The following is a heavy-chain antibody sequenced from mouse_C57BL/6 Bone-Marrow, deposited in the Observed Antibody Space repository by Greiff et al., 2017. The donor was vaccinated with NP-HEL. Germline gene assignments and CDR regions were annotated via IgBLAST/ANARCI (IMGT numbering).Heavy chain of an antibody. CDR1: GYTFTDYN. CDR3: ARRGYSDFHYAMDY. Sequence: EVQLQQSGPELVKPGASVKIPCKASGYTFTDYNMDWVKQSHGKSLEWIGDINPNNGGTIYNQKFKGKATVTVDKSSSTAYMELRSLTSEDTAVYYCARRGYSDFHYAMDYWGQGTSVTVSS. D-gene: IGHD2-12*01. J-gene: IGHJ4*01. V-gene: IGHV1-18*01. CDR2: INPNNGGT.